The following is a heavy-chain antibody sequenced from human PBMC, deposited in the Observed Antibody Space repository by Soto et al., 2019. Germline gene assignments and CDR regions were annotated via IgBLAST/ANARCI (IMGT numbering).Heavy chain of an antibody. D-gene: IGHD2-15*01. Sequence: HPGGSLRLACAASGFTFSSYGMHWVRQAPGKGLEWVALISYDGSNKYYADSVKGRFTISRDNSKNTLYLQVNSLRTEDTAVYYCAKDFCTRVQSGGRCYSSDYWGQGTLVTVSS. CDR2: ISYDGSNK. V-gene: IGHV3-30*18. CDR3: AKDFCTRVQSGGRCYSSDY. J-gene: IGHJ4*02. CDR1: GFTFSSYG.